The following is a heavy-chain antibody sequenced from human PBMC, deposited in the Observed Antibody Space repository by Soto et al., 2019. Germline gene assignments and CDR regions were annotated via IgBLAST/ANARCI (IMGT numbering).Heavy chain of an antibody. J-gene: IGHJ4*02. CDR3: ARAPETKVGATYFDY. D-gene: IGHD1-26*01. CDR1: GYSFTSYW. Sequence: GESLKISCKGSGYSFTSYWIGWVRQMPGKGLEWMGIIYPGDSDTRYSPSFQGQVTISADKSISTAYLQWSSLKASDTAMYYCARAPETKVGATYFDYWGQGTLVTVSS. V-gene: IGHV5-51*01. CDR2: IYPGDSDT.